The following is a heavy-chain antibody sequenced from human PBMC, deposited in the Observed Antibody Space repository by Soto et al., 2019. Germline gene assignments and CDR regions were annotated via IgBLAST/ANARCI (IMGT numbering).Heavy chain of an antibody. CDR3: AKNGLSNSPSAIDS. J-gene: IGHJ4*02. V-gene: IGHV3-23*01. CDR1: GFTFTSYV. Sequence: WGSRILSCAASGFTFTSYVMSWVRQALGKGLEWVSAISGSGGNTHYADSVKGRFTISRDNSKNTLFLQMNSLRVEDTAVYYCAKNGLSNSPSAIDSWGQGNLVTVSS. D-gene: IGHD4-4*01. CDR2: ISGSGGNT.